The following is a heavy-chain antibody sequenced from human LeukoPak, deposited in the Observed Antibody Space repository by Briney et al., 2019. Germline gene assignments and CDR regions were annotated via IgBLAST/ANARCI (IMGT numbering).Heavy chain of an antibody. CDR2: INQSGST. Sequence: SETLSLTCAVYGGPFSGYYWSWIRQSPGKGLEWIGEINQSGSTTYKPSLKGRVTISVDTSKTQFSLKLSSVTAADTAVYYCAIGKEYCGGDCFSSWYFDLWGRGTLVTVSS. CDR3: AIGKEYCGGDCFSSWYFDL. J-gene: IGHJ2*01. V-gene: IGHV4-34*01. CDR1: GGPFSGYY. D-gene: IGHD2-21*02.